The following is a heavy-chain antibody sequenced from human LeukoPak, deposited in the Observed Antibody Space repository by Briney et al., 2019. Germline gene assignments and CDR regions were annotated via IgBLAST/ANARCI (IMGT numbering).Heavy chain of an antibody. D-gene: IGHD2-2*01. J-gene: IGHJ4*02. CDR3: ASRPADSIRCYGVFDF. V-gene: IGHV4-59*11. CDR1: GPSISDQY. Sequence: PSESLSLTCTVAGPSISDQYCSWVRQSPVRGLGWNGYGYSSGTTNYNHSLNGRVTMSVDTSKNQFSLKLTSVTPADTALYYCASRPADSIRCYGVFDFWGRGTLVTVSS. CDR2: GYSSGTT.